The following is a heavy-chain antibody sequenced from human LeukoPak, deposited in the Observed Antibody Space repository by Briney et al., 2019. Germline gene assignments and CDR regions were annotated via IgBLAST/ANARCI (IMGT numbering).Heavy chain of an antibody. V-gene: IGHV4-59*01. Sequence: PSETLSLTCTVSGDFISSYYWSWIRQPPGKGLEWIGYIYYSGSTNYNPSLKSRVTISVDTSKNQFSLKLSSVTAADTAVYYCAKLDYYGSGSTWGQGTLVTVSS. CDR2: IYYSGST. CDR1: GDFISSYY. J-gene: IGHJ4*02. D-gene: IGHD3-10*01. CDR3: AKLDYYGSGST.